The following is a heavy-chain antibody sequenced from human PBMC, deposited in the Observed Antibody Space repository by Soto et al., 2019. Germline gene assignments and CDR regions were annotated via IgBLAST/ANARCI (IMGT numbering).Heavy chain of an antibody. CDR3: ARGVAAAGIHYYYYDGMDV. V-gene: IGHV4-34*01. J-gene: IGHJ6*02. CDR2: INHSGST. CDR1: GASFAGLS. Sequence: SDSLSLTCALYGASFAGLSWWWIRPPPEKGLEWIGEINHSGSTNYNPSLKSRVTISVDTSKNQSSLKLSSVTAADTAVYYCARGVAAAGIHYYYYDGMDVWGQGTTV. D-gene: IGHD6-13*01.